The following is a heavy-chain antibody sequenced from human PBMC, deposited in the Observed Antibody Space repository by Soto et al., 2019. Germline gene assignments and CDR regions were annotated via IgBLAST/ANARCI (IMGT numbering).Heavy chain of an antibody. CDR1: GGSISSYY. CDR2: IYYSGST. Sequence: SETLSLTCTVSGGSISSYYWSWIRQPPGKGLEWIGYIYYSGSTNYNPSLKSRVTISVDTSKNQFSLKLSSVTAADTAVYYCARHKGAGWFGELETPVWFDPWGQGTLVTVSS. D-gene: IGHD3-10*01. J-gene: IGHJ5*02. V-gene: IGHV4-59*08. CDR3: ARHKGAGWFGELETPVWFDP.